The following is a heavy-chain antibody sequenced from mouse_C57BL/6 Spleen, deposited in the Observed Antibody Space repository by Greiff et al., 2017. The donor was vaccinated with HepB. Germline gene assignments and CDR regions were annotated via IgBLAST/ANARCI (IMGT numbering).Heavy chain of an antibody. Sequence: QVQLKQSGAELVKPGASVKISCKASGYAFSSYWMNWVKQRPGKGLEWIGQIYPGDGDTNYNGKFKGKATLTADKSSSTAYMQLSSLTSVDSAVYFCARCYYYGSPPFAYWGQGTLVTVSA. J-gene: IGHJ3*01. CDR1: GYAFSSYW. D-gene: IGHD1-1*01. CDR2: IYPGDGDT. V-gene: IGHV1-80*01. CDR3: ARCYYYGSPPFAY.